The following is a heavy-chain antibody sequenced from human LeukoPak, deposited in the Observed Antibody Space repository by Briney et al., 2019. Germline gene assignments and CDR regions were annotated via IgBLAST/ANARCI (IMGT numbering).Heavy chain of an antibody. CDR2: ISGDGVTK. D-gene: IGHD3-22*01. J-gene: IGHJ4*02. CDR1: GFIFRDYS. V-gene: IGHV3-43*02. CDR3: ARGVNTITFTFDY. Sequence: GGSLRLSCAASGFIFRDYSMHWVRQVPGKGLEWISLISGDGVTKYYADSVKGRFTISRDNHEDSLYLQMNTLRTEDTAFYYCARGVNTITFTFDYWAGGSLVTVSS.